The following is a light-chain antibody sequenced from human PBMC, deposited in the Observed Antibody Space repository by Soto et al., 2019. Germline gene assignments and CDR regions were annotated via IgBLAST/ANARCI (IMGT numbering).Light chain of an antibody. Sequence: EIAMTQSPATLSVSPGERATLSCRASQSVSSKLAWYQQKPGQAPRLLIYDASTRATGIPARFSGSGSGTEFTLTISSLQSEDFAVYYCQQYGSSPYTFGLGTKLEIK. CDR1: QSVSSK. J-gene: IGKJ2*01. CDR3: QQYGSSPYT. CDR2: DAS. V-gene: IGKV3-15*01.